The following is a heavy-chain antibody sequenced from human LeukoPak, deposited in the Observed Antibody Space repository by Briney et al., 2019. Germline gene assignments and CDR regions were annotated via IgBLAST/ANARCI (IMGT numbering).Heavy chain of an antibody. CDR1: GFTFSSYW. V-gene: IGHV3-74*01. CDR3: ARLHSSGYLYYFDY. D-gene: IGHD3-22*01. CDR2: INSDGSST. J-gene: IGHJ4*02. Sequence: PGGSLGLSCAASGFTFSSYWMHWVRQAPGKGLVWVSRINSDGSSTSYADSVKGRFTISRDNAKNTLYLQMNSLRAEDTAVYYCARLHSSGYLYYFDYWGQGTLVTVSS.